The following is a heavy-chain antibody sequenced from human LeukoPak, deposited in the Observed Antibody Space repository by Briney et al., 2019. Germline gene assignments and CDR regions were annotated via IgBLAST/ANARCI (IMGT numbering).Heavy chain of an antibody. V-gene: IGHV1-2*02. Sequence: GASVKVSCKASGYTFTGYYMHWVRQAPGQGLEWMGWINPNSGGTNYAQKFQGRVTMTRDTSISTAYMELSRLRPDDTAVYYCAREGSSWYVHNWFDPWGQGTLVTVSS. D-gene: IGHD6-13*01. CDR1: GYTFTGYY. CDR3: AREGSSWYVHNWFDP. J-gene: IGHJ5*02. CDR2: INPNSGGT.